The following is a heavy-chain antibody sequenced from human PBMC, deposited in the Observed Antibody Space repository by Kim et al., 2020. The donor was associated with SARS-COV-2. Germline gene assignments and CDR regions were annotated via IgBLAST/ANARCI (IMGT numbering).Heavy chain of an antibody. CDR3: TTALFIAAGGAFDI. CDR1: GFTFSNAW. D-gene: IGHD6-13*01. V-gene: IGHV3-15*01. J-gene: IGHJ3*02. Sequence: GGSLRLSCAASGFTFSNAWMSWVRQAPGKGLEWVGRIKSKTDGGTTDYAAPVKGRFTISRDDSKNTLYLQMNSLKTEDTAVYYCTTALFIAAGGAFDIWGQGTMVTVSS. CDR2: IKSKTDGGTT.